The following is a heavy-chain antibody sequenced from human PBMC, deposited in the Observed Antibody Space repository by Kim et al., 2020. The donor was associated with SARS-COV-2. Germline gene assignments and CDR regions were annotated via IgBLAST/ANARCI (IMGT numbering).Heavy chain of an antibody. CDR2: ISYDGSNK. V-gene: IGHV3-30*18. Sequence: GGSLRLSCAASGFTFSSYGMHWVRQAPGKGLEWVAVISYDGSNKYYADSVKGRFTISRDNSKNTLYLQMNSLRAEDTAVYYCAKRRRPEHYDAFDIWGQGTMVTVSS. CDR1: GFTFSSYG. J-gene: IGHJ3*02. CDR3: AKRRRPEHYDAFDI.